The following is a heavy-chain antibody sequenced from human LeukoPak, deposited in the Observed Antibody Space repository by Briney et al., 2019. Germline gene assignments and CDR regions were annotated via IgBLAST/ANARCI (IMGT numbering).Heavy chain of an antibody. J-gene: IGHJ6*02. Sequence: SEPLSLTCTVSGASGASISSHYWSWIRQPPGKGLEWNGFISYSGPTNYNPSLKSRVTLSVDTSKNQFSLKLSSVTAADTAEYYCATIEYSSGRRGYYYYYGMDVWGQGTTVTVSS. CDR2: ISYSGPT. D-gene: IGHD3-22*01. V-gene: IGHV4-59*11. CDR3: ATIEYSSGRRGYYYYYGMDV. CDR1: GASGASISSHY.